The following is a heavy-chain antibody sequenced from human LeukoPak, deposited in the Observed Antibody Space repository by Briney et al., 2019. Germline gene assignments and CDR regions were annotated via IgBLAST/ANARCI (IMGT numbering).Heavy chain of an antibody. Sequence: SETLSLTCTVSAASISSDIFYWSWIRQPAGHGLEWIGRIYASGSTTYNSSLKSRIAISVDTSKNQFSLNLSSVTAADTAVYYCAGTRRYCSGGSCYNWFDPWGQGTLVTVSS. CDR1: AASISSDIFY. V-gene: IGHV4-61*02. D-gene: IGHD2-15*01. CDR3: AGTRRYCSGGSCYNWFDP. J-gene: IGHJ5*02. CDR2: IYASGST.